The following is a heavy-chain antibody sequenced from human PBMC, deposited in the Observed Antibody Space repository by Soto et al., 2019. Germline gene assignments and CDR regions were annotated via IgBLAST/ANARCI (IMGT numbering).Heavy chain of an antibody. Sequence: EVQLLESGGGLVQPGGSLRLSCAASGFTFSSYAMSWVRQAPGKGLEWVSAISGSGGSSYYADSVKGRCTISRDYSKNPLYLQMNSLRAEDYAVYYCATTAYYYDSSCYFDYWCQGTLVTDSS. V-gene: IGHV3-23*01. CDR2: ISGSGGSS. CDR1: GFTFSSYA. J-gene: IGHJ4*02. D-gene: IGHD3-22*01. CDR3: ATTAYYYDSSCYFDY.